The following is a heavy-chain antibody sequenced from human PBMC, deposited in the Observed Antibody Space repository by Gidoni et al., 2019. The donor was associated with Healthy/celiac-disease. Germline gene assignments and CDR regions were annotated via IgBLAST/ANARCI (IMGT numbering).Heavy chain of an antibody. CDR1: GYTLTELS. CDR3: AGTERSYYYYYYYMDV. CDR2: FDPEDGET. J-gene: IGHJ6*03. D-gene: IGHD1-1*01. Sequence: QVQLVQSGAEVKKPGASVKVSCKVSGYTLTELSMHWVRQSPGKGLEWMGGFDPEDGETIYAQKFQGRVTMTEDTSTDTAYMELSSLRSEDTAVYYCAGTERSYYYYYYYMDVWGKGTTVTVSS. V-gene: IGHV1-24*01.